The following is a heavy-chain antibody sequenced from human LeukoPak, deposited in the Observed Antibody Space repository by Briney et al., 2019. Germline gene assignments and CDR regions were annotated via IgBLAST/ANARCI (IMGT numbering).Heavy chain of an antibody. CDR1: GGSISSYY. D-gene: IGHD6-19*01. CDR2: IYYSGST. V-gene: IGHV4-59*08. CDR3: ARGFHIAVAEAFDI. Sequence: SETLSLTCTVSGGSISSYYWSWIRQPPGKGLEWIGYIYYSGSTSYNPSLKSRVTISVDTSKNQFSLKLSSVTAADTAVYYCARGFHIAVAEAFDIWGQGTMVTVSS. J-gene: IGHJ3*02.